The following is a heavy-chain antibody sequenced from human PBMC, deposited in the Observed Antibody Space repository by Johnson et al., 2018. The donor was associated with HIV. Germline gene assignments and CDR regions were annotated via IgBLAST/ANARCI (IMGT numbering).Heavy chain of an antibody. J-gene: IGHJ3*02. CDR1: GFTVSDNY. Sequence: VQLVESGGGLIHPGGSLRLSCVASGFTVSDNYMSWVRQAPGKGLEWVSIIYSGGSTYYADSVKGRFTISRDNAKNSLYLQMNSLKAEDTAVYYCTIAITIFGVVTLDGFEIWGPGTMVTVSS. CDR2: IYSGGST. D-gene: IGHD3-3*01. V-gene: IGHV3-53*01. CDR3: TIAITIFGVVTLDGFEI.